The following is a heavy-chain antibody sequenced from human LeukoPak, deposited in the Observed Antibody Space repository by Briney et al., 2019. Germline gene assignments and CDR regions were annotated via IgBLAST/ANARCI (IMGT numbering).Heavy chain of an antibody. Sequence: SETLSLTCTVSGGSISTDYWTWIRQPAGKGLEWIGLIYTSGSTNYNPSLKSRVTMSLDTSKNQFSLELTSVTAADTAVYYCASDFGYWGQGTLVTVSS. CDR2: IYTSGST. J-gene: IGHJ4*02. CDR3: ASDFGY. V-gene: IGHV4-4*07. D-gene: IGHD3-10*01. CDR1: GGSISTDY.